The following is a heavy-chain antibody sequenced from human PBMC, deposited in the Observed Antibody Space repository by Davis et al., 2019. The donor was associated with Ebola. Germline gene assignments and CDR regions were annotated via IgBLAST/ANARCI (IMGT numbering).Heavy chain of an antibody. Sequence: PGGSLRLSCAASGSTFSGSNMHWVRQAPGKGLEWVAFIRYDGSNKYYADSVKGRFTISRDNSKNTLYLQMNSLKTEDTAVYYCATGELLGSWGQGTLVTVSS. D-gene: IGHD1-26*01. CDR2: IRYDGSNK. CDR3: ATGELLGS. V-gene: IGHV3-30*02. CDR1: GSTFSGSN. J-gene: IGHJ5*01.